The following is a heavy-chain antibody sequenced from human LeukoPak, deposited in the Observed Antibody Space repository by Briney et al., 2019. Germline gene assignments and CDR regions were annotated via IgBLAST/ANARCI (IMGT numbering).Heavy chain of an antibody. CDR1: GHTSTTYA. CDR2: INAGNGNI. V-gene: IGHV1-3*01. J-gene: IGHJ6*02. D-gene: IGHD2-2*01. Sequence: ASVKVSCKASGHTSTTYAIHWVRQAPGQGLGWMGWINAGNGNIKYSQKLQGRVTIIGDTSASTAYMELSSLRSEDTAVYYCARGYCSSTSCYMDVWGQGTTVT. CDR3: ARGYCSSTSCYMDV.